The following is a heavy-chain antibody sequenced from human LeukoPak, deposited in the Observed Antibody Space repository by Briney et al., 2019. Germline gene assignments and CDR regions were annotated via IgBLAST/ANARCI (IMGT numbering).Heavy chain of an antibody. J-gene: IGHJ1*01. V-gene: IGHV3-74*01. D-gene: IGHD3-22*01. CDR2: INGDGSTT. CDR3: ATGNYYDSRGYYTFGH. CDR1: GFTFSRYW. Sequence: PGGSLRLSSAASGFTFSRYWVHWVRQAPGKGLVWVSRINGDGSTTSYADSVKGGFTISRDNAKNMLYLQMNSLRAEDTAVYYCATGNYYDSRGYYTFGHWGQGTLVTVSS.